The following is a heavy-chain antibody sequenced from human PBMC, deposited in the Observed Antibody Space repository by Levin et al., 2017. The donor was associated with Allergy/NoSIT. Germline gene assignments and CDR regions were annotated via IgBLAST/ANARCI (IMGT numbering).Heavy chain of an antibody. D-gene: IGHD4-23*01. CDR2: IIPIFGTA. CDR3: ARRRWTVTQIASNAFDI. CDR1: GGTFSSYA. V-gene: IGHV1-69*01. Sequence: PGESLKISCKASGGTFSSYAISWVRQAPGQGLEWMGGIIPIFGTANYAQKFQGRVTITADESTSTAYMELSSLRSEDTAVYYCARRRWTVTQIASNAFDIWGQGTMVTVSS. J-gene: IGHJ3*02.